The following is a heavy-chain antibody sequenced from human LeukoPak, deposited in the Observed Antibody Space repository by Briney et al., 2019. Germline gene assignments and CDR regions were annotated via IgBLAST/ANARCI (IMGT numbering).Heavy chain of an antibody. V-gene: IGHV3-48*01. CDR1: GFTFSSYT. CDR3: AKEFVWEAVAGTPLDY. J-gene: IGHJ4*02. D-gene: IGHD6-19*01. CDR2: ISSDSSTI. Sequence: QTGGSLRLSCAASGFTFSSYTMNWVRQAPGKGLEWVSYISSDSSTIYYADSVKGRFTISRDNSKNTLYLQMNSLRAEDTAVYYCAKEFVWEAVAGTPLDYWGQGTLVTVSS.